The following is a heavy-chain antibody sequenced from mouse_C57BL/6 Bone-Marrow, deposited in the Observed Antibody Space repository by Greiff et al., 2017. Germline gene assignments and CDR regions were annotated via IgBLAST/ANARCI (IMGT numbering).Heavy chain of an antibody. V-gene: IGHV1-26*01. D-gene: IGHD1-1*02. Sequence: VQLQQSGPELVKPGASVKISCKASGYTFTDYYMNWVKQSHGKSLEWIGDINPNNGGTSYNQKFKGKATLTVDKSSSTAYMELRSLTSEDSAVYYCASHYGYFDVWGTGTTVTVSS. CDR3: ASHYGYFDV. J-gene: IGHJ1*03. CDR1: GYTFTDYY. CDR2: INPNNGGT.